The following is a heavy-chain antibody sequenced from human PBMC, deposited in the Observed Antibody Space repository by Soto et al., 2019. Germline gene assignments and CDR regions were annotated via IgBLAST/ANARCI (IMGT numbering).Heavy chain of an antibody. V-gene: IGHV6-1*01. CDR3: ARERKDVVVVAATPHYYWYYGMDV. J-gene: IGHJ6*02. CDR2: TYYRSKWYN. CDR1: GDSVSSNSAA. D-gene: IGHD2-15*01. Sequence: SQTLSLTCAISGDSVSSNSAAWNWIRQSPSRGLEWLGRTYYRSKWYNDYAVSVKSRITINPDTSKNQLSLQLNSVTPEDTAVYYCARERKDVVVVAATPHYYWYYGMDVWGQGTTVTVSS.